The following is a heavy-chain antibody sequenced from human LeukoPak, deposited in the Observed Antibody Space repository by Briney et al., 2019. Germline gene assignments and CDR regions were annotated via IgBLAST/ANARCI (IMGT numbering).Heavy chain of an antibody. V-gene: IGHV4-39*01. CDR3: ATYLHVTGAFDI. Sequence: SETLSLTCTVSGGSISTSSYHWAWIRQPPGKGLDWIGNIYYGGTTYYNPSLQSRVTMSLDTSKNQFSLKLSSVTAADAAVYYCATYLHVTGAFDIWGQGTIVTVSS. D-gene: IGHD1-14*01. J-gene: IGHJ3*02. CDR2: IYYGGTT. CDR1: GGSISTSSYH.